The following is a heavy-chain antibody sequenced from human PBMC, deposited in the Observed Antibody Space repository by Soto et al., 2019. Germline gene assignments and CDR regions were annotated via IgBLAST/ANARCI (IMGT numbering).Heavy chain of an antibody. Sequence: EVQLVESGEGLVQPGGSLRLSCAASGFTFSTYAMHWVRQAPGKGLEYVSAISSNGDNTYYADSVKGRFTISRDNSKNTLYLQMGSLKPEDMSVYYCARSRNWNTPHFDYWGQGTLVTVSS. CDR2: ISSNGDNT. CDR1: GFTFSTYA. D-gene: IGHD1-20*01. V-gene: IGHV3-64*02. CDR3: ARSRNWNTPHFDY. J-gene: IGHJ4*02.